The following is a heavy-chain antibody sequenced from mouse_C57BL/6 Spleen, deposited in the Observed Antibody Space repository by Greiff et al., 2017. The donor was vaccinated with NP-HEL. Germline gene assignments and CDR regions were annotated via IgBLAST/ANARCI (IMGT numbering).Heavy chain of an antibody. J-gene: IGHJ4*01. CDR1: GFTFSDYY. CDR2: INYDGSST. D-gene: IGHD2-3*01. Sequence: EVHLVESEGGLVQPGSSMKLSCTASGFTFSDYYMAWVRQVPEKGLEWVANINYDGSSTYYLDSLKSRFIISRDNAKNILYLQMSSLKSEDTATYYCAREGFYDPHAMDYWGQGTSVTVSS. V-gene: IGHV5-16*01. CDR3: AREGFYDPHAMDY.